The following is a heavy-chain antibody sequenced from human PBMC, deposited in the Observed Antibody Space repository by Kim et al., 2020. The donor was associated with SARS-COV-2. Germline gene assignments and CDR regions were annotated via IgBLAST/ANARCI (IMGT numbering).Heavy chain of an antibody. CDR1: GGSISSYY. Sequence: SETLSLTCTVSGGSISSYYWSWIRQPPGKGLEWIGYIYYSGSTNYNPSLKSRVTISVDTSKNQFSLKLSSVTAADTAVYYCARDGNGDLRGGNWFDPWGQGTLVTVSS. J-gene: IGHJ5*02. CDR2: IYYSGST. D-gene: IGHD4-17*01. V-gene: IGHV4-59*01. CDR3: ARDGNGDLRGGNWFDP.